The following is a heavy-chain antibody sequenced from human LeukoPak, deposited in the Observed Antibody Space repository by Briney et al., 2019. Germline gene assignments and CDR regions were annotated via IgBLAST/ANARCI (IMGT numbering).Heavy chain of an antibody. V-gene: IGHV3-7*04. J-gene: IGHJ4*02. Sequence: GGSLRLSCVGSGFTFSSYWMTWARQAPGKGLEWVANIKDDGSEKYSVDSVNGRFTISRDNAKNLLYLQMSSLRAEDTAVYYCARARIDYGGQGTLVTVSS. D-gene: IGHD1-14*01. CDR1: GFTFSSYW. CDR2: IKDDGSEK. CDR3: ARARIDY.